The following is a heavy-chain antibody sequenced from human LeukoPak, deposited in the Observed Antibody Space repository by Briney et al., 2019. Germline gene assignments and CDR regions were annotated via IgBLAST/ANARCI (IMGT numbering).Heavy chain of an antibody. CDR3: AELGITMIGGV. D-gene: IGHD3-10*02. Sequence: GGSLRLSCAAFRFTFSNYGMHWVRQAPGKGLEWVAIISNDGSNKYYADSVKGRFTISRDNSENTLYLQMNSLRAEDTAVYYCAELGITMIGGVWGKGTTVTISS. V-gene: IGHV3-30*18. J-gene: IGHJ6*04. CDR2: ISNDGSNK. CDR1: RFTFSNYG.